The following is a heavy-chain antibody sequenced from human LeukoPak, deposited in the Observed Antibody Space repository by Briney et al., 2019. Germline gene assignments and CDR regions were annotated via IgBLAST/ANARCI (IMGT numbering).Heavy chain of an antibody. D-gene: IGHD2-15*01. J-gene: IGHJ2*01. Sequence: SQTLSLTCTVSGGSISSGSYYWSWIRQPAGKGLEWIGRIYTSGSTNYNPSLKSRVTISVDTSKNQFSLKLSSVTAADTAVYYCARDGSGYCSGGSCYLGDWYFDLWGRGTLVTVSP. CDR1: GGSISSGSYY. CDR3: ARDGSGYCSGGSCYLGDWYFDL. CDR2: IYTSGST. V-gene: IGHV4-61*02.